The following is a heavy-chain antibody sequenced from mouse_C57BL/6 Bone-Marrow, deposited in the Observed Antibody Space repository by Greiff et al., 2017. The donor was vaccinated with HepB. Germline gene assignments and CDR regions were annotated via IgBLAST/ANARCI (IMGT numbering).Heavy chain of an antibody. J-gene: IGHJ4*01. CDR2: IYWDDDK. V-gene: IGHV8-12*01. CDR1: GFSLSTSGMG. D-gene: IGHD1-1*01. CDR3: ARRVTTVVGDYAMDY. Sequence: QVQLKESGPGILQSSQTLSLTCSFSGFSLSTSGMGVSWIRQPSGKGLEWLAHIYWDDDKRYNPSLKSRLTISKDTSRNQVFLKITSVDTADTATYYCARRVTTVVGDYAMDYWGQGTSVTVSS.